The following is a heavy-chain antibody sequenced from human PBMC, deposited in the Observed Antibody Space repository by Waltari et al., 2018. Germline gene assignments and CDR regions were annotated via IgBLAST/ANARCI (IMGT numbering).Heavy chain of an antibody. V-gene: IGHV3-7*01. CDR3: TRGGRDSSWYWRD. Sequence: EVQLVESGGGLAQPGGSLRLSCAAAGLSFSNYWMTGVRQASGKGPEWVANIKQDGSEKYYMDSVKGRFTISRDNAKNSLYLQMNNLRVEDTAVYYCTRGGRDSSWYWRDWGQGTLVTVSS. CDR1: GLSFSNYW. J-gene: IGHJ4*02. D-gene: IGHD6-13*01. CDR2: IKQDGSEK.